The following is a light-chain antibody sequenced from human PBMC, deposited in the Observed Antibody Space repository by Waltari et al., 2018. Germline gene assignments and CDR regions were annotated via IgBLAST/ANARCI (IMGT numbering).Light chain of an antibody. J-gene: IGKJ4*01. CDR3: YHHDYSLT. V-gene: IGKV3-20*01. CDR2: GVS. Sequence: TVLTQSPGTLSLSPGERATLSCRASQSLGGNYLVWYQPNPGHPPRLLISGVSRRATGVQDRFSGSGSGTDFTLTITRLEPEDFAVYYCYHHDYSLTFGGGTKVEI. CDR1: QSLGGNY.